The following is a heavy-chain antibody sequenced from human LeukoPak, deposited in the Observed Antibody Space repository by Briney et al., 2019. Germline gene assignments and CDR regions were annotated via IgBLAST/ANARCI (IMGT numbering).Heavy chain of an antibody. V-gene: IGHV1-69*01. CDR3: AREQQLVRLAAFDI. CDR2: IIPILGTA. Sequence: SVKVSCKASGGTFSSYAISWVRQAPGQGLEWMGGIIPILGTANYAQKFQGRVTITADESTSTAYMELSSLRSEDTAVYYCAREQQLVRLAAFDIWGQGTMVTVSS. D-gene: IGHD6-13*01. J-gene: IGHJ3*02. CDR1: GGTFSSYA.